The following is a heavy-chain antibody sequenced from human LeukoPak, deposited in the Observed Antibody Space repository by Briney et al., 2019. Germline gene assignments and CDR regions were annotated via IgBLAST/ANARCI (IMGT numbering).Heavy chain of an antibody. D-gene: IGHD3-10*01. CDR2: INPNSGGT. CDR1: GYTFTGYY. J-gene: IGHJ4*02. V-gene: IGHV1-2*02. CDR3: AIDTMVRGVGNYFDY. Sequence: ASVKVSCKASGYTFTGYYMHWVRQAPGQGLEWMGWINPNSGGTNYAQKFQGRVTMTRDTSISTAYMGLSRLRSDDTAVYYCAIDTMVRGVGNYFDYWGQGTLVTVSS.